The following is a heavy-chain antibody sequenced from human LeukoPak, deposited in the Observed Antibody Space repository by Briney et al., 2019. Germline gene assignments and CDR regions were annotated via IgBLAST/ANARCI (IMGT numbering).Heavy chain of an antibody. V-gene: IGHV1-58*01. CDR3: AATLTVTTGSAYFGMDV. CDR1: GFTFGTSA. Sequence: SVKVSCKASGFTFGTSAVQWVRQARGQRLEWIGWIVVGSVSTNYAEKFQERVTITRDMSTSTAYMELSSLTSEDTAVYYCAATLTVTTGSAYFGMDVWGQGTTVTVSS. D-gene: IGHD4-17*01. CDR2: IVVGSVST. J-gene: IGHJ6*02.